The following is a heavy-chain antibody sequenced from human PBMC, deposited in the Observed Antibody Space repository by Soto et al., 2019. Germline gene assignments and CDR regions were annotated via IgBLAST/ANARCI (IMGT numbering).Heavy chain of an antibody. J-gene: IGHJ6*02. CDR2: IKSDGTST. CDR3: ARGIRNYYGVDV. Sequence: EVQLVESGGGLVQPGGSMRLSCAASGFTFSSYWMHWVRQARGKGLVWVSRIKSDGTSTSYADSVKGRFTISRDNAKNTVYLQMNSLRVEDTAVYYCARGIRNYYGVDVWGQGTTVTVSS. CDR1: GFTFSSYW. V-gene: IGHV3-74*01.